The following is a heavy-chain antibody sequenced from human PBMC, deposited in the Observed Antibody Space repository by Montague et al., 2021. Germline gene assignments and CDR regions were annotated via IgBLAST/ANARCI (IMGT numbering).Heavy chain of an antibody. CDR1: RSPIKSDYC. V-gene: IGHV4-38-2*02. CDR3: ARERDRYYYMDI. CDR2: VSHGGRT. Sequence: SETLSLTCTVSRSPIKSDYCRGWIRHPPGKRQEVMGSVSHGGRTYNNPPLKGRATSSVDTSNNHFSLRLSSATAADTAMYYCARERDRYYYMDIWGKGTTVTVSS. J-gene: IGHJ6*03.